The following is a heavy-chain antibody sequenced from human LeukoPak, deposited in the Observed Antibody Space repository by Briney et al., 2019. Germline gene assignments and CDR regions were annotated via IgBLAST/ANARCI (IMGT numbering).Heavy chain of an antibody. J-gene: IGHJ4*02. V-gene: IGHV3-23*01. D-gene: IGHD3-16*01. CDR2: ISGSGGST. CDR3: ANSPLLNYDYVWGSSQY. Sequence: PGGSLRLSCVASGVTFSTYAMSWVRQAPGKGLEWVSAISGSGGSTYYADSVKGRFTISRDNSKNTLYLQMNSLRAEDTAVYYCANSPLLNYDYVWGSSQYWGQGTLVTVSS. CDR1: GVTFSTYA.